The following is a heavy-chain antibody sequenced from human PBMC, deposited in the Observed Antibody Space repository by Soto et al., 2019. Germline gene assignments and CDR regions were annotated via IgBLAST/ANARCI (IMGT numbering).Heavy chain of an antibody. J-gene: IGHJ5*02. CDR2: ISGSGGST. V-gene: IGHV3-23*01. Sequence: GGSLRLSCAASGFTFSSYAMSWVRQAPGKGLEWVSAISGSGGSTSYADSVKGRFTISRDNSKNTLYLQMNSLRAEDTAVYYCEKDIFSGYQLPPNGFDPWGQGTLVTVSS. CDR3: EKDIFSGYQLPPNGFDP. D-gene: IGHD2-2*01. CDR1: GFTFSSYA.